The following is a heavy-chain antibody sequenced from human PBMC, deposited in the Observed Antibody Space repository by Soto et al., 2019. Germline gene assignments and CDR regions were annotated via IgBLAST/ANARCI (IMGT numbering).Heavy chain of an antibody. D-gene: IGHD1-1*01. Sequence: GGSLRLSCAASGFTFSSYGMHWVRQAPGKGLEWVAVIWYDGSNKYYADSVKGRFTISRDNSKNTLYLQMNSLRAEDTAVYYCASTENWRPGDYWGQGTLVTVSS. V-gene: IGHV3-33*01. CDR3: ASTENWRPGDY. J-gene: IGHJ4*02. CDR2: IWYDGSNK. CDR1: GFTFSSYG.